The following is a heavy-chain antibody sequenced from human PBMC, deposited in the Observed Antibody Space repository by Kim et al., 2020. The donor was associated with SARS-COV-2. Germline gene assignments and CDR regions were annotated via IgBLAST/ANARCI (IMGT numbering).Heavy chain of an antibody. CDR2: IYYSGST. CDR1: GGSISSYY. D-gene: IGHD4-17*01. CDR3: ARGRIGSQVWYGDYYGGGNWFDP. J-gene: IGHJ5*02. Sequence: SETLSLTCTVSGGSISSYYWSWIRQPPGKGLEWIGYIYYSGSTNYNPSLKSRVTISVDTSKNQFSLKLSSVTAADTAVYYCARGRIGSQVWYGDYYGGGNWFDPWGQGTLVTVSS. V-gene: IGHV4-59*13.